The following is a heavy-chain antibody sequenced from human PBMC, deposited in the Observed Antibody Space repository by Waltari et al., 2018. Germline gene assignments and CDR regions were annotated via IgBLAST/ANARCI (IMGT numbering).Heavy chain of an antibody. CDR2: LWYDGSSQ. CDR3: ARGDYDYSGYIDY. CDR1: GFTFRRYA. Sequence: QVQLVESGGGVVQPGTSLRLSCAASGFTFRRYAMHWVRQAPGKGVEWVAFLWYDGSSQYYADSVKGRITISRDKSKDTLYLQMNSLRAEDTAVYYCARGDYDYSGYIDYWGQGTLVTVSS. J-gene: IGHJ4*02. V-gene: IGHV3-33*01. D-gene: IGHD3-22*01.